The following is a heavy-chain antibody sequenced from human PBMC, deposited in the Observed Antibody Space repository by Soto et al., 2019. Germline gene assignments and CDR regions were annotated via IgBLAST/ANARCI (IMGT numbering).Heavy chain of an antibody. CDR3: ARDRRLVSYYFSMDV. Sequence: QVQLVESGGGVVQPGRSLRLSCAASGFIFSGYGMHWVRQAPGKGLEWVAVIWYDESNKYYADSVKGRFTISRDNSKNTVFLQTSSLSDEDTGLYYCARDRRLVSYYFSMDVWGQGTPITVSS. J-gene: IGHJ6*02. CDR1: GFIFSGYG. D-gene: IGHD4-17*01. CDR2: IWYDESNK. V-gene: IGHV3-33*01.